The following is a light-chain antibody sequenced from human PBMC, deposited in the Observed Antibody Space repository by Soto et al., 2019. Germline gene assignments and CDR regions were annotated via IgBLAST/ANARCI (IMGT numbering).Light chain of an antibody. CDR1: QSVSSSY. V-gene: IGKV3-20*01. CDR2: GAS. CDR3: QHYGSSLSIT. J-gene: IGKJ5*01. Sequence: EIVLAQSPGTLSLSPGERVTLSCRASQSVSSSYLAWYQQKPGQAPRLLIYGASSRATDIPDRFSGSGSGTDFTLTISRLEPEDFAVYYCQHYGSSLSITFGQGTRLEMK.